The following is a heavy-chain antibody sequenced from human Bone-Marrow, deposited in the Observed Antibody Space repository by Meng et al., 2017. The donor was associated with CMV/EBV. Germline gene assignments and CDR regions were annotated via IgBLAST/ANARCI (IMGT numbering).Heavy chain of an antibody. CDR3: ARPRVAGTAHFDS. CDR2: VNPNSGGT. V-gene: IGHV1-2*02. Sequence: ASVKVSCKASGYTFTGYYIHWVRQAPRQGLEWMGWVNPNSGGTNYAQKFQGRVTMTRDTSISTAYMELNRLTSDDTAVYYCARPRVAGTAHFDSWGQGTLVTVPQ. J-gene: IGHJ4*02. CDR1: GYTFTGYY. D-gene: IGHD6-19*01.